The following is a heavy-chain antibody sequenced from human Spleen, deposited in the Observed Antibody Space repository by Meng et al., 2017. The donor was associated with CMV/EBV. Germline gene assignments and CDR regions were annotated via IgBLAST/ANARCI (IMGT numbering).Heavy chain of an antibody. D-gene: IGHD2-2*02. CDR1: GFTFRKYA. CDR3: ARGGYCSNTSCYTKDDIDY. CDR2: IYGNDHST. Sequence: GESLKISCAASGFTFRKYAMTWVRQAPGKGLEWVSLIYGNDHSTYYADSVKGRFTMSRDNAKNSLYLQMNSLRAEDTAMYHCARGGYCSNTSCYTKDDIDYWGQGTLVTVSS. V-gene: IGHV3-23*05. J-gene: IGHJ4*02.